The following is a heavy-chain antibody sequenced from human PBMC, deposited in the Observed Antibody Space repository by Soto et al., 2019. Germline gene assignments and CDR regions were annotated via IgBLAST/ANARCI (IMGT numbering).Heavy chain of an antibody. J-gene: IGHJ5*02. D-gene: IGHD3-16*01. Sequence: SETLSLTCTVSGGSISSGGSYWSWIRQHPGEGLEWIGYIYYSGSTYYNPSLESRVLISVDTSKNQFSLKLSSVTAADTAVYYCARLRRFGDSGYWFDPWGQGMLVTVSS. V-gene: IGHV4-31*03. CDR3: ARLRRFGDSGYWFDP. CDR2: IYYSGST. CDR1: GGSISSGGSY.